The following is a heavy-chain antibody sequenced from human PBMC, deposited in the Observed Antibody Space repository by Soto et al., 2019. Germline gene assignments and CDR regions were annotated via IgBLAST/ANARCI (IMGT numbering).Heavy chain of an antibody. CDR2: IYYTGST. J-gene: IGHJ4*02. V-gene: IGHV4-59*08. CDR3: ARHRDSYGSGALDY. CDR1: VGSISSYY. Sequence: QVQLQESGPGLVKPSETLSLTCTVSVGSISSYYWCWLRQPPGKGLEWIGYIYYTGSTNYNPSLKSRVTISVATSKNHFAPKVSSVTAADTAVYYCARHRDSYGSGALDYWGQGTMVTVSS. D-gene: IGHD5-18*01.